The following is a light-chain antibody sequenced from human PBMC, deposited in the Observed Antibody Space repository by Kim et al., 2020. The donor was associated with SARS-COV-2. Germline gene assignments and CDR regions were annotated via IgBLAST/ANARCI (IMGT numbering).Light chain of an antibody. CDR1: KLGDKY. V-gene: IGLV3-1*01. CDR2: QDS. CDR3: PAWDSSIVV. J-gene: IGLJ2*01. Sequence: SYELTQPPSVSVSPGQTASITCSGDKLGDKYACWYQQKPGQSPVVVIYQDSKRPSGIPERFSGPNSGNTATLPISGTQAMDEADYYCPAWDSSIVVFGGG.